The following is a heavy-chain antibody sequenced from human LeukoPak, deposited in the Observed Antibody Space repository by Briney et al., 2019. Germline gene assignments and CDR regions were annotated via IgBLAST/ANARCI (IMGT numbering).Heavy chain of an antibody. J-gene: IGHJ5*02. CDR2: VWYSGTT. Sequence: SETLSLICTVSGGSIVSHYWNWIRQPAGRGLEWIGYVWYSGTTKYNPSLKSRVTISVDTSKNQFSLKLNYVTAADTAVYYCAKGGPEASAGLTWFDPWGQGTRVTVSS. CDR3: AKGGPEASAGLTWFDP. D-gene: IGHD1-14*01. CDR1: GGSIVSHY. V-gene: IGHV4-59*11.